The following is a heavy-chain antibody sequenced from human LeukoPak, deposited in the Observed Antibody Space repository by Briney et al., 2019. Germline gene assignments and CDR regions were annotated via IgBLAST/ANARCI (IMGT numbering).Heavy chain of an antibody. V-gene: IGHV4-34*01. J-gene: IGHJ4*02. D-gene: IGHD2-2*03. CDR3: AKDTFLDMIPIDY. Sequence: PSETLSLTCAVYGGSFSGYYWSWIRQPPGKGLEWIGEINHSGSTNYNPSLKSRVTISVDTSKNQFSLKLSSVTAEDTAVYYCAKDTFLDMIPIDYWGQGTLVTVSS. CDR2: INHSGST. CDR1: GGSFSGYY.